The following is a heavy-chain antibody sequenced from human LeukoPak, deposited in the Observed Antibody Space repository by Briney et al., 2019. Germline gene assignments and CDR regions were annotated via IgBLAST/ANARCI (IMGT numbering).Heavy chain of an antibody. D-gene: IGHD3-22*01. V-gene: IGHV1-69*04. CDR3: ALRPVGYYESSGFFDY. CDR1: GGTFISYA. J-gene: IGHJ4*02. Sequence: ASVKVSCKASGGTFISYAISWVRQAPGQGLEWMGRIIPILGIANYAQKFQGRVTITADKSTSTAYMELSSLRSEDTAVYYCALRPVGYYESSGFFDYWGQGTLVTVSS. CDR2: IIPILGIA.